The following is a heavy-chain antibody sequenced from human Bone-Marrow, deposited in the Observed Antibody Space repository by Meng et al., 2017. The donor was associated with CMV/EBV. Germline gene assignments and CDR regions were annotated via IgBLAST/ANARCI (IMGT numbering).Heavy chain of an antibody. V-gene: IGHV3-23*01. CDR1: GFTFSTYA. J-gene: IGHJ4*02. CDR3: AKDSADSSSWSHHNHDY. CDR2: ISGGGDSA. D-gene: IGHD6-13*01. Sequence: GGSLRLSCTASGFTFSTYAMTWVRQAPGKGLEWVSSISGGGDSAYYADSVKGRFTISRDNSINTVYLQMNSLRAEDTAVYYCAKDSADSSSWSHHNHDYWGQGTLVTVSS.